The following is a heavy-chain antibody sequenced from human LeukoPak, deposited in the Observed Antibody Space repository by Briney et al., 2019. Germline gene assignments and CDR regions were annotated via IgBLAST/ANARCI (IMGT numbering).Heavy chain of an antibody. V-gene: IGHV3-23*01. J-gene: IGHJ4*02. CDR1: GFPFSTYA. Sequence: RAGGSLRLSRVASGFPFSTYAMSWVRQAPGKGLEWVSTFTASGASTYYADSVKGRFTISRDNSKSTLYLQMNSLRAEDTAIYYCAKDAVAPGSGGDYFDYWAQGTLVTVSS. CDR3: AKDAVAPGSGGDYFDY. D-gene: IGHD3-10*01. CDR2: FTASGAST.